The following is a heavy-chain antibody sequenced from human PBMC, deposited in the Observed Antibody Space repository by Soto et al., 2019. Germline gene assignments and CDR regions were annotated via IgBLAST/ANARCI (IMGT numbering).Heavy chain of an antibody. CDR2: IIPILATP. CDR3: ARVGSRDAYNYVLDK. Sequence: QVQLVQSGPEVKKPGSSVKVSCTASGGIFSNFAVSWVRQAPGQGLEWMGGIIPILATPKYAQKFQGRVTIAAVKNIAYMEPSSLTSEDTAVYYCARVGSRDAYNYVLDKWGQGTLVTVSS. CDR1: GGIFSNFA. J-gene: IGHJ4*02. D-gene: IGHD5-18*01. V-gene: IGHV1-69*06.